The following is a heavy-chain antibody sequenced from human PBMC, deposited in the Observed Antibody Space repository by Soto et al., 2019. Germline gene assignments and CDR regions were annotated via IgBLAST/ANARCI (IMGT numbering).Heavy chain of an antibody. Sequence: GGPLRLSCTASGFTFTSYGMGWVRQAPGKGLQWVSTIRGDGGQTHYTDSVKGRFSISRDNSKNTVYLQMDSLRAEDTAMYFCARDVGLDSDDFFAYWGQGTQVTVSS. D-gene: IGHD3-9*01. V-gene: IGHV3-23*01. CDR1: GFTFTSYG. CDR2: IRGDGGQT. CDR3: ARDVGLDSDDFFAY. J-gene: IGHJ4*02.